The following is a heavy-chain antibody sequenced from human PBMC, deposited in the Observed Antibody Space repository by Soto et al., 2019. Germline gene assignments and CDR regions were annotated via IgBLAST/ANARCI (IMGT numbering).Heavy chain of an antibody. D-gene: IGHD4-17*01. CDR3: ARDDYYGDNGLEY. Sequence: QVQLVESGGGVVQPGGSLRLSCAASGFTFGRHGMHWVRQAPGKGLEWVAVIGSDGRRASYADSVKGRFTISRDNGQNTLYWQMNSRRAEETAVYYCARDDYYGDNGLEYWGQGTLVTVSS. CDR2: IGSDGRRA. CDR1: GFTFGRHG. V-gene: IGHV3-33*01. J-gene: IGHJ4*02.